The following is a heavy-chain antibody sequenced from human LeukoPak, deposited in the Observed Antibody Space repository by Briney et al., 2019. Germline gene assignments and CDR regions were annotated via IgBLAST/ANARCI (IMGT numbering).Heavy chain of an antibody. CDR2: VYHSGST. J-gene: IGHJ4*02. CDR3: ARVLRAKSYFDY. CDR1: GYSISSGYF. Sequence: SETLSLTCTVSGYSISSGYFWGWIRQPPEKGLEWIGTVYHSGSTYYNPSLKSRVTISVDTSKNQISLKLSSVTAADTAVYYCARVLRAKSYFDYWGQGTLVTVSS. V-gene: IGHV4-38-2*02.